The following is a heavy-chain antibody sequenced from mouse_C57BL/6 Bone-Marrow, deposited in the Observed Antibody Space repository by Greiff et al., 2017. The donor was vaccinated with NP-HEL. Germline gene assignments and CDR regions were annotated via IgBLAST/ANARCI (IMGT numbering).Heavy chain of an antibody. CDR2: IRLKSDNYAT. V-gene: IGHV6-3*01. CDR1: GFTFSNYW. J-gene: IGHJ1*03. Sequence: EVKLMESGGGLVQPGGSMKLSCVASGFTFSNYWMNWVRQSPEKGLEWVAQIRLKSDNYATHYAESVKGRFTISRDDSKSSVYLQMNNLRAEDTGIYYCTDYYGSSDLYWYFDVWGTGTTVTVSS. D-gene: IGHD1-1*01. CDR3: TDYYGSSDLYWYFDV.